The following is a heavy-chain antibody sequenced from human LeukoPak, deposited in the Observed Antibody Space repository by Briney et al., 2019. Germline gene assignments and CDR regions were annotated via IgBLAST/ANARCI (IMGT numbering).Heavy chain of an antibody. CDR1: GYTFTSYH. Sequence: ASVKVSCKASGYTFTSYHMHWVRQAPGQGLEWMGIINPSGGTTNYAQKFRGRVTMTRDMSTSTVYMELNSLRAEDTAVYYCARVYYGSGSLHYYYYYMDVWGKGTTVTISS. CDR3: ARVYYGSGSLHYYYYYMDV. V-gene: IGHV1-46*01. D-gene: IGHD3-10*01. J-gene: IGHJ6*03. CDR2: INPSGGTT.